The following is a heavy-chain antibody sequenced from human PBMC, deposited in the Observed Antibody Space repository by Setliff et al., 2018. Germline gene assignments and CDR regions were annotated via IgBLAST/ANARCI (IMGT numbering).Heavy chain of an antibody. Sequence: VASVKVSCKASGYTFTGYYMHWVRQAPGQGLEWMGRINPNSGGTNYAQKFQGRVTMTRDTSISTAYMELSRLRSDDTAVYYCARIMGIVGDNWFDPWGQGTLVTVSS. V-gene: IGHV1-2*06. CDR2: INPNSGGT. CDR3: ARIMGIVGDNWFDP. J-gene: IGHJ5*02. D-gene: IGHD1-26*01. CDR1: GYTFTGYY.